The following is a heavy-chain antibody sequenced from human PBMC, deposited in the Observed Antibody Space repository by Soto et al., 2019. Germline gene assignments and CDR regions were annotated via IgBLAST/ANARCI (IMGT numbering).Heavy chain of an antibody. D-gene: IGHD6-13*01. CDR3: ARGGYSSLDYYYYGMDV. J-gene: IGHJ6*02. V-gene: IGHV1-69*06. CDR1: GGTFSSYA. Sequence: QVQLVQSGAEVKKPGSSVKVSCKASGGTFSSYAISWVRQAPGQGLEWMGGIIPIFGTANYAQKFQGGVTITADKSTSTAYMELSSLRSEDTAVYYCARGGYSSLDYYYYGMDVWGQGTTVTVSS. CDR2: IIPIFGTA.